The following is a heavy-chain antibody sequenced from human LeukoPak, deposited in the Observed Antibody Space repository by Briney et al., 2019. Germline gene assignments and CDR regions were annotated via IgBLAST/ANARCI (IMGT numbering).Heavy chain of an antibody. Sequence: SVKVSCKASGYIFTGYHMHWVRQAPGQGLEWMGGIIPIFGTANYAQKFQGRVTITADESTSTAYMELSSLRSEDTAVYYCARSGQFEGQLLDYWGQGTLVTVSS. V-gene: IGHV1-69*13. CDR2: IIPIFGTA. CDR3: ARSGQFEGQLLDY. CDR1: GYIFTGYH. J-gene: IGHJ4*02. D-gene: IGHD2-2*01.